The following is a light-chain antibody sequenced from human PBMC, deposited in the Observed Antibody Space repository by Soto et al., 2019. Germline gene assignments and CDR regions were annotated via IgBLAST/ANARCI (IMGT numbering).Light chain of an antibody. CDR3: QQVKSYPRT. CDR2: AAS. J-gene: IGKJ4*01. Sequence: DIQMTQSPSSLSASVGDRVTITCRASQGIRNDLGWYQQKPGKAPKRLIYAASSLHSGVPSRFSGRKVGTQFILTIDSLQPEDFATYYCQQVKSYPRTFGGGTKVDIK. V-gene: IGKV1-17*01. CDR1: QGIRND.